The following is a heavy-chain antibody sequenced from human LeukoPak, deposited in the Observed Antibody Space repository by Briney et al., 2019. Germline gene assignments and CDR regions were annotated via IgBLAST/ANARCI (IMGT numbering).Heavy chain of an antibody. Sequence: PGRSLRLSCAAYGFTFSSHGMHWVRQAPGKGLEWVANIKQDGSEKYYVDSVKGRFTISRDNAKNSLYLQMNSLRAEDTAVYYCAREGQIVVVVAATQFDYWGQGTLVTVSS. D-gene: IGHD2-15*01. CDR2: IKQDGSEK. CDR1: GFTFSSHG. J-gene: IGHJ4*02. V-gene: IGHV3-7*05. CDR3: AREGQIVVVVAATQFDY.